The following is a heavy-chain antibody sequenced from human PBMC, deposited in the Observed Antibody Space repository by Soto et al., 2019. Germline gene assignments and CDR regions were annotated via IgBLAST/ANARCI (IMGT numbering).Heavy chain of an antibody. Sequence: PSETLSLTCTVSGASISGFYWSWIRQPPGKGLEWIGYIYYSGSTNYNPSLKSRVTISVDTSKNQFSLKLSSVTAADTAVYYCARGHHSSGWYRGLDYWGQGTLVTVSS. CDR3: ARGHHSSGWYRGLDY. V-gene: IGHV4-59*01. J-gene: IGHJ4*02. D-gene: IGHD6-19*01. CDR2: IYYSGST. CDR1: GASISGFY.